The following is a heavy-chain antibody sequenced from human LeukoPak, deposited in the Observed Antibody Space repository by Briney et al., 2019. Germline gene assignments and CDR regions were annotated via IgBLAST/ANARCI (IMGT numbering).Heavy chain of an antibody. CDR2: ISSSSSYI. CDR3: ARVKHGSGEIDY. D-gene: IGHD3-10*01. Sequence: GSLRLSCAASGFTFSSYSMNWVRQAPGKGLEWVSSISSSSSYIYYADSVKGRFTISRDNAKNSLYLQMNSLRAEDTAVYYCARVKHGSGEIDYWGQGTLVTVSS. J-gene: IGHJ4*02. V-gene: IGHV3-21*01. CDR1: GFTFSSYS.